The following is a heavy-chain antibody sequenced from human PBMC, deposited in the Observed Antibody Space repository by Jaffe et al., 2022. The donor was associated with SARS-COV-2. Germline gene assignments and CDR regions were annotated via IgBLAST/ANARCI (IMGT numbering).Heavy chain of an antibody. CDR2: ISWDSGKI. J-gene: IGHJ4*02. D-gene: IGHD6-25*01. CDR3: AKDRYRSGPLHFDY. V-gene: IGHV3-9*01. CDR1: GFTFDDYA. Sequence: EVQLVESGGGLVQPGRSLRLSCAASGFTFDDYAMHWVRQAPGKGLEWVSGISWDSGKIGYADSVKGRFTISRDNAKNSLYLQMNSLRGGDSALYYCAKDRYRSGPLHFDYWGQGTLVTVSS.